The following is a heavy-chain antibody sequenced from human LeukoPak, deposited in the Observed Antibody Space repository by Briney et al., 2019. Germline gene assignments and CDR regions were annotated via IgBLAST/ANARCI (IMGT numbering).Heavy chain of an antibody. CDR2: ISAYNGNA. J-gene: IGHJ5*02. D-gene: IGHD5-24*01. CDR1: GYTFITYG. V-gene: IGHV1-18*01. Sequence: ASVTVSFTASGYTFITYGISWVRQAPGQGIERMGWISAYNGNADYAQKFRGRVTMTTDTSTSTAYMELRSLRSDDTADYYCARGRDGYDYAGFDPWGQGTLVTVSS. CDR3: ARGRDGYDYAGFDP.